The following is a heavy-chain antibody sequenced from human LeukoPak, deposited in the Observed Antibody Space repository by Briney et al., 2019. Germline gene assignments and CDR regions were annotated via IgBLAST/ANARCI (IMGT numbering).Heavy chain of an antibody. CDR2: IYTSGST. CDR1: GGSISSGSYY. D-gene: IGHD6-19*01. Sequence: SQTLSPTCTVSGGSISSGSYYWSWIRQPAGKGLEWIGRIYTSGSTNYNPSLKSRVTISVDTSKNQFSLKLSSVTAADTAVYYCARGAVAGPYDYWGQGTLVTVSS. J-gene: IGHJ4*02. V-gene: IGHV4-61*02. CDR3: ARGAVAGPYDY.